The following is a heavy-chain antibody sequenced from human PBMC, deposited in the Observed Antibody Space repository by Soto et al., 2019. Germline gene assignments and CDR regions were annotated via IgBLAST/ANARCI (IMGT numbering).Heavy chain of an antibody. J-gene: IGHJ6*02. Sequence: GGSLRLSCAASGFTISIYAMHWVRHAPGKGLEWVAVISYDGSNKYYADSVKGRFTISRDNSKNTLYLQMNSLRAEDTAVYYCASLYGSGTHYYYYGMDVWGQGTTVTVSS. D-gene: IGHD3-10*01. CDR3: ASLYGSGTHYYYYGMDV. CDR2: ISYDGSNK. CDR1: GFTISIYA. V-gene: IGHV3-30-3*01.